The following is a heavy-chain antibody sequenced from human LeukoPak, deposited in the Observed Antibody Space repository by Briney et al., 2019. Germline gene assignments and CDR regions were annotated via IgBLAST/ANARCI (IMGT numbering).Heavy chain of an antibody. Sequence: GASVKVSCKASGYTFTSYYMHWVRQAPGQGLEWMGIINPSGGSTSYAQKFQGRVTMTRDTSTSTVYMELSSLRSEDTAVYYCAREEIYYYDSSGPLDYWGQGTLVTVSS. CDR2: INPSGGST. J-gene: IGHJ4*02. D-gene: IGHD3-22*01. V-gene: IGHV1-46*01. CDR3: AREEIYYYDSSGPLDY. CDR1: GYTFTSYY.